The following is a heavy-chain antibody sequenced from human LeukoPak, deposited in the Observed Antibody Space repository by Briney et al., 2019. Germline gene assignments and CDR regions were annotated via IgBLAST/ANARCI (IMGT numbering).Heavy chain of an antibody. CDR3: ASRRITMIRDFDY. CDR2: IYSSGST. CDR1: GYSISSSNW. D-gene: IGHD3-22*01. Sequence: PSETLSLTCAVSGYSISSSNWWGWIRQPPGKGLEWIGYIYSSGSTNYNPSLKSRVTMSVDTSKNQFSLKLSSVTALDTAVYYCASRRITMIRDFDYWGQGTLVTVSS. J-gene: IGHJ4*02. V-gene: IGHV4-28*06.